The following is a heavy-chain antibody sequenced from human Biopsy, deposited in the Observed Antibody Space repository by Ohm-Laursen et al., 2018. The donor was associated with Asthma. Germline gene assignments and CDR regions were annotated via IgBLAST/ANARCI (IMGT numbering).Heavy chain of an antibody. V-gene: IGHV1-3*01. J-gene: IGHJ3*02. CDR3: ARTCYDFLTGQVNDAFAI. CDR2: INADIGNT. D-gene: IGHD3-9*01. CDR1: GYTFTNYA. Sequence: SVSASRQASGYTFTNYAIHWVRHAPGQRLGWMGWINADIGNTKYSQKVQGRVTITRDTSASTAYMDLSRLRSEDTAVYYCARTCYDFLTGQVNDAFAIWGQGTMVTVSS.